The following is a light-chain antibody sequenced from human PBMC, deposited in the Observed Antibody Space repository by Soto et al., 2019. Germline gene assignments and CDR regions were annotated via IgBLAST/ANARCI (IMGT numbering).Light chain of an antibody. CDR3: QKYSSVPV. V-gene: IGKV1-27*01. J-gene: IGKJ3*01. CDR1: QDIRNF. CDR2: AAS. Sequence: DIQMTQSPTSLSASVGDRVTITCRASQDIRNFVAWYQQKQGKGPKLLIYAASTLQSGVPSRFSGSGSGTDFTLTINSLQPEDVATYSCQKYSSVPVFGPGTKVEIK.